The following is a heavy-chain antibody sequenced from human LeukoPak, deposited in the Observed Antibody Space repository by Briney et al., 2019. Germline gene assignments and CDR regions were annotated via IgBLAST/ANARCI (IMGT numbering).Heavy chain of an antibody. CDR1: RFQFRKYA. J-gene: IGHJ4*02. CDR3: VKDGIQLPCY. CDR2: SSGSSGSA. V-gene: IGHV3-23*01. Sequence: RGSLRLTRLSSRFQFRKYALNWVRQAPGKELGWISASSGSSGSAYYAAPLKCQFTISRDNSKNTLYRQMNSLRADDTGVYYCVKDGIQLPCYWGQGTLVTVSS. D-gene: IGHD5-18*01.